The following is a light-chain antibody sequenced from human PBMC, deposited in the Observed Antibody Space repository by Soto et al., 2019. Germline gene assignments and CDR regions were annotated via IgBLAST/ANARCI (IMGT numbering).Light chain of an antibody. CDR1: QSVSSY. V-gene: IGKV3-11*01. J-gene: IGKJ4*01. CDR3: QQRSNWPAT. Sequence: EIVLTQSPATLSLSPGERATLSCRASQSVSSYLAWYQQKPGQAPRLLIYDASNRATGIPARFSGSGSGTEFTLTISSLETEDFAVYYCQQRSNWPATFGGGTKVEIK. CDR2: DAS.